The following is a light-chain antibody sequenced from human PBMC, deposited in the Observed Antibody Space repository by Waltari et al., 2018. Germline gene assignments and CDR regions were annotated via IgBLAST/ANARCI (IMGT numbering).Light chain of an antibody. CDR1: PSVSGGY. CDR3: QQYSSSPLT. J-gene: IGKJ4*02. CDR2: DAS. V-gene: IGKV3-20*01. Sequence: EIVLTQSPGTLSLSPGERATLYCRASPSVSGGYLAWYQQRPGQAPRLLIYDASSRATGISDRFSGSGSGTDFTLTISRLEPEDFAVYNCQQYSSSPLTFGGGTKVEIK.